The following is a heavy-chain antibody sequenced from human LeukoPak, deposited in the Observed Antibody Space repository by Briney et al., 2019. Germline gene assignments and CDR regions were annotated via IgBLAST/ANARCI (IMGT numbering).Heavy chain of an antibody. V-gene: IGHV1-69*05. CDR2: IIPIFGTA. D-gene: IGHD3-22*01. Sequence: SVKVSCKPSGGTFSSYAISWVRQAPGQGLEWMGRIIPIFGTANYAQKFQGRVTITTDESTSTAYMELSSLRSEDTAVYYCAREAVLIRYYYDSSGYVGFWFDPWGQGTLVTVSS. CDR3: AREAVLIRYYYDSSGYVGFWFDP. J-gene: IGHJ5*02. CDR1: GGTFSSYA.